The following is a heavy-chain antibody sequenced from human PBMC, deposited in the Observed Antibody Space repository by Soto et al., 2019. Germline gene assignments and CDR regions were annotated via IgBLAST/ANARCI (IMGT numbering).Heavy chain of an antibody. J-gene: IGHJ4*02. CDR2: ISGSGGTK. D-gene: IGHD6-19*01. Sequence: EVQLLESGGGLVQPGGSLRLSCAASGFTFSNYAIAWVRQAPGKGLEWVSGISGSGGTKYYADSVKGRFTISRDNSKDTQHLQMICLRVEDTAVYYCAETPWQWLVYFDFWGQGALVTVSS. CDR3: AETPWQWLVYFDF. CDR1: GFTFSNYA. V-gene: IGHV3-23*01.